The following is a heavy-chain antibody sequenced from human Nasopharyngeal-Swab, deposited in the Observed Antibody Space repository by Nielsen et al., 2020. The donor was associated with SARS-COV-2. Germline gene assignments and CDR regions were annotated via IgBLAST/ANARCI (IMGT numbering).Heavy chain of an antibody. CDR3: AKRDDYYESSGLGD. CDR1: GFTFGSYT. Sequence: GESLKISCEASGFTFGSYTMNWVRQPPAKGLEWVSILSGSGGSTYYADSVKGRFTISRDNSKNTLYLQMNSLRAEDTAVYYCAKRDDYYESSGLGDWGQGTLVTVSS. CDR2: LSGSGGST. J-gene: IGHJ4*02. D-gene: IGHD3-22*01. V-gene: IGHV3-23*01.